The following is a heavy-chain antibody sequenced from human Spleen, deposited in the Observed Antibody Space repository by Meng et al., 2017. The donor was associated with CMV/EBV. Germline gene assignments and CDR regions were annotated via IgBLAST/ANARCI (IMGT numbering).Heavy chain of an antibody. CDR2: VYDTGTT. V-gene: IGHV4-59*02. J-gene: IGHJ4*02. CDR1: GGSVISHY. CDR3: ARDDYSSVWGVFGY. Sequence: ESLKISCSISGGSVISHYGTWVRQSPGKGLEWIGNVYDTGTTNYNPSLKSRISISVDTSKRQWSLKLNSVTAADTAVYYCARDDYSSVWGVFGYWGQGTLVTVSS. D-gene: IGHD6-19*01.